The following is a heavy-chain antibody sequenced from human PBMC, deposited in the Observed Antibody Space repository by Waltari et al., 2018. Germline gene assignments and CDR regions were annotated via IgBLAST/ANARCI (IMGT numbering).Heavy chain of an antibody. J-gene: IGHJ4*02. CDR1: GGSISSGAYY. V-gene: IGHV4-31*01. CDR3: ARVKSSDGKFDY. Sequence: QVQLQESGPGLVKPSQTLSLTCIVSGGSISSGAYYWSWIRQHPGKGLEWIGYISYRGSTYYNPSLKTLVTRSVDTSKNHFSLKINSVTAADTAVYYCARVKSSDGKFDYWGQGALVTVSS. D-gene: IGHD3-22*01. CDR2: ISYRGST.